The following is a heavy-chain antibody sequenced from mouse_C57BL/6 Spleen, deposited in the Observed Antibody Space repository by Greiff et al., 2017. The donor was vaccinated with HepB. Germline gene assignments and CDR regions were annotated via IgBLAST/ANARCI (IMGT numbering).Heavy chain of an antibody. V-gene: IGHV1-80*01. CDR3: ARRGSSSYGWFAY. CDR2: IYPGDGDT. Sequence: VQLQQSGAELVKPGASVKISCKASGYAFSSYWMNWVKQRPGKGLEWIGQIYPGDGDTNYNGKFKGKATLTADKSSSTAYMQLSSLTSEDSAVYFCARRGSSSYGWFAYWGQGTLVTVSA. D-gene: IGHD1-1*01. J-gene: IGHJ3*01. CDR1: GYAFSSYW.